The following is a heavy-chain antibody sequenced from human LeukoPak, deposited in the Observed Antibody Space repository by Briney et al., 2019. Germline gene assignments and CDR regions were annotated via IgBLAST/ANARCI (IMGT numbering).Heavy chain of an antibody. CDR1: GFTFSDYY. CDR3: ASGNYYGSGSYYGVGAYCDY. J-gene: IGHJ4*02. V-gene: IGHV3-11*01. CDR2: ISSSGSTI. D-gene: IGHD3-10*01. Sequence: PGGSLRLSCAASGFTFSDYYMSWIRQAPGKGLEWVSYISSSGSTIYYADSVKGRFTISRDNAKNSLYLQMNSLRAEDTAVYYCASGNYYGSGSYYGVGAYCDYWGQGTLVTVSS.